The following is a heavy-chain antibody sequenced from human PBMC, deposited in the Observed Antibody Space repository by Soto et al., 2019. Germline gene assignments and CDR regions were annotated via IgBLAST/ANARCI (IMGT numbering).Heavy chain of an antibody. CDR3: ARYNSYAIDY. CDR2: IHYSGTT. Sequence: SETLSLTCTVSGTSISIYYWRWIRQPPGKGLEWIANIHYSGTTNYNPSLASRVTLSVDTSKNQFSLKMTSVTAADRAMYFCARYNSYAIDYWGRGTLVTVSS. V-gene: IGHV4-59*01. J-gene: IGHJ4*02. D-gene: IGHD2-8*01. CDR1: GTSISIYY.